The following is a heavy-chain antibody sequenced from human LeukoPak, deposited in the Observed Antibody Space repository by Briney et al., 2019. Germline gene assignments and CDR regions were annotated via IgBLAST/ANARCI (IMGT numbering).Heavy chain of an antibody. V-gene: IGHV4-39*07. Sequence: SETLSLTCTVSGGSISSSSYYWGWIRQPPGKELEWIGSIYYSGSTYYNPSLKSRVTISVDTSKNQFSLKLSSVTAADTAVYYCARNPAGYYYGMDVWGQGTTVTVSS. J-gene: IGHJ6*02. CDR2: IYYSGST. CDR3: ARNPAGYYYGMDV. D-gene: IGHD2-2*01. CDR1: GGSISSSSYY.